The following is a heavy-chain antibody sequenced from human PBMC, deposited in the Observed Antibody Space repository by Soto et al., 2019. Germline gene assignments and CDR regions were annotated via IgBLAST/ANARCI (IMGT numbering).Heavy chain of an antibody. CDR2: VYYRGTT. Sequence: SETLSLTCTVSGGSINSANYYWGWIRQPPGKGLEWIGNVYYRGTTYYNPSLKGRVTISVDTSKNQFSLKLSSVTAADSAVFFCVRHQRYSSGWYIDYWGQGTPVTVSS. D-gene: IGHD6-19*01. V-gene: IGHV4-39*01. CDR1: GGSINSANYY. J-gene: IGHJ4*02. CDR3: VRHQRYSSGWYIDY.